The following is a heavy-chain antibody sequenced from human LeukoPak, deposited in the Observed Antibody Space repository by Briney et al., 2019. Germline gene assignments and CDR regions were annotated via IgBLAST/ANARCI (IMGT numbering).Heavy chain of an antibody. CDR3: ARGGGYPDY. D-gene: IGHD3-16*02. J-gene: IGHJ4*02. CDR1: GGSISSYY. CDR2: IYSSGST. V-gene: IGHV4-59*01. Sequence: SGTLSLTCTVSGGSISSYYWSWIRQPPGKGLEWIGYIYSSGSTNYNPSLKSRVTISVDTSKNQFSLKLSSVTAADTAVYYCARGGGYPDYWGQGTLVTVSS.